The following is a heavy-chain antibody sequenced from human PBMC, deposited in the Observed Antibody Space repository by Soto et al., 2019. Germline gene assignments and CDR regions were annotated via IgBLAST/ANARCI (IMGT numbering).Heavy chain of an antibody. D-gene: IGHD6-19*01. CDR2: IYQSGVT. CDR3: AGMPYTSGLRFDP. J-gene: IGHJ5*02. CDR1: GDSYSISTYS. V-gene: IGHV4-30-2*01. Sequence: SETLSLTCNMSGDSYSISTYSWSWIRQPPRKALQWIGFIYQSGVTSYNPSLASRVSISPDRSNNQCSLKLKSVTAADTAVYFCAGMPYTSGLRFDPWGPGTLVTVSS.